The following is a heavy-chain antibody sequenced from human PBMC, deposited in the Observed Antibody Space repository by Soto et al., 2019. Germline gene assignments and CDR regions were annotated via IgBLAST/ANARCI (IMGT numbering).Heavy chain of an antibody. D-gene: IGHD3-10*01. CDR3: ARRQGGRYQAFRGLDS. Sequence: QVQLQESGPGLMKPSETLSLTCGVSGGSVSSDSYYWNWIRQFPGKQLEWIGYVFHIGSTNYNPSLTSRVPISVYTSKNHFSLRLRSVTAADTAVYFCARRQGGRYQAFRGLDSWGQGTLVTVSS. J-gene: IGHJ4*02. CDR2: VFHIGST. CDR1: GGSVSSDSYY. V-gene: IGHV4-61*03.